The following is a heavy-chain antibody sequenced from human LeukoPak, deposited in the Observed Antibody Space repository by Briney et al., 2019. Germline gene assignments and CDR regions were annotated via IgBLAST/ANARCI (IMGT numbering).Heavy chain of an antibody. CDR3: RIVVVIYRGDDFDI. J-gene: IGHJ3*02. V-gene: IGHV3-74*01. Sequence: GGSLRLSCAASGFTFSSYWMHWVRQAPGKGLVWVSRINSDGSSTSYANSVKGRFTISRDNAKNTLYLQMNSLRAEDTAVYYCRIVVVIYRGDDFDIWGTGTMVTVST. D-gene: IGHD3-22*01. CDR1: GFTFSSYW. CDR2: INSDGSST.